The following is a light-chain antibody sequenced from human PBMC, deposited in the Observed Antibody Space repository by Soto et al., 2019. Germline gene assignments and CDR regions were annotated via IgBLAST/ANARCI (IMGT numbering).Light chain of an antibody. V-gene: IGKV3-15*01. J-gene: IGKJ4*01. CDR1: QSVSSN. Sequence: EIVMTQSPATLSVSPLERATLSCSAGQSVSSNLAWYQQKPGQAPRLLIYGASTRATGIPARFSGSGSGTEFTLTISSLQSEDFAVYYCQQYNNWTPVTFGGGTKVDIK. CDR3: QQYNNWTPVT. CDR2: GAS.